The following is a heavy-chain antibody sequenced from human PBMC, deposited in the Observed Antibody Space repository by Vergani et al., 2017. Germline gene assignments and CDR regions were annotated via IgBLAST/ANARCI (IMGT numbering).Heavy chain of an antibody. CDR3: AKDSGSSTSCLIDY. D-gene: IGHD2-2*01. J-gene: IGHJ4*02. Sequence: EVQLLESGGNLVQPGGSLRLSCAASGFTFSSYAMSWVRQAPGKGLEWVSGISWNSGSIGYADSVKGRFTISRDNAKNSLYLQMNSLRAEDTALYYCAKDSGSSTSCLIDYWGQGTLVTVSS. CDR2: ISWNSGSI. V-gene: IGHV3-9*01. CDR1: GFTFSSYA.